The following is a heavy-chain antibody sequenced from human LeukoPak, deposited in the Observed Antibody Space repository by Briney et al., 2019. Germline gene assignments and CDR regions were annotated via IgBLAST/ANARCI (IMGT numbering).Heavy chain of an antibody. CDR2: ISWNSGSI. J-gene: IGHJ4*02. V-gene: IGHV3-9*01. CDR1: GFTFDDYA. Sequence: QPGGSLRLSCAASGFTFDDYAMHWVRQAPGKGLEWVSGISWNSGSIGYADSVKGRFTISRDNAKNSLYLQMNSLRAEDTALYYCAKAVSYNWNDVVDYWGQGTLVTVSS. D-gene: IGHD1-20*01. CDR3: AKAVSYNWNDVVDY.